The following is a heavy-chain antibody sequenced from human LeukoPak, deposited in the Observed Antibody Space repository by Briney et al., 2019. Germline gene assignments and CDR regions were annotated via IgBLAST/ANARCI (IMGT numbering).Heavy chain of an antibody. Sequence: PGGSLRLSCAASGFTFSSYSMNWVRQAPGKGLEWVSYISSSSSTIYYADSVKGRFTISRDNAKNSLYLQMNSLRAEDTAVYYCARGPETYCSSTSCYSTDYWGQGTLVTVSS. V-gene: IGHV3-48*04. D-gene: IGHD2-2*01. CDR3: ARGPETYCSSTSCYSTDY. CDR2: ISSSSSTI. CDR1: GFTFSSYS. J-gene: IGHJ4*02.